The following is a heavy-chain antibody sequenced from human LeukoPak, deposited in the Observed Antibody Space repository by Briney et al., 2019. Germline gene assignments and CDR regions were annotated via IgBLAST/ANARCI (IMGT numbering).Heavy chain of an antibody. CDR3: ARASLTILRYFDWSFDP. CDR2: INHSGST. Sequence: SETLSLTCAVYGGSFSGYYWSLIRQPPGKGLEWIGEINHSGSTNYNPSLKSRVTISVDTSKNQFSLKLSSVTAADTAVYYCARASLTILRYFDWSFDPWGQGTLVTVSS. V-gene: IGHV4-34*01. CDR1: GGSFSGYY. J-gene: IGHJ5*02. D-gene: IGHD3-9*01.